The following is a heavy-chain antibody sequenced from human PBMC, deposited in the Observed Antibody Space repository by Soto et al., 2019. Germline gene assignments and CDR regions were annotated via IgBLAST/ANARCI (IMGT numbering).Heavy chain of an antibody. CDR2: IDIAGSTT. D-gene: IGHD6-19*01. CDR1: GFTFSSYW. V-gene: IGHV3-74*01. J-gene: IGHJ4*02. Sequence: GGSLRLSCAASGFTFSSYWMHWVRQTPGKGLVWVSRIDIAGSTTTYADSVKGRFTISRDNAKNTLYLQMNSLRAEDTAVYYCARDQTVAGPTTFDYCGQGTLVTVSS. CDR3: ARDQTVAGPTTFDY.